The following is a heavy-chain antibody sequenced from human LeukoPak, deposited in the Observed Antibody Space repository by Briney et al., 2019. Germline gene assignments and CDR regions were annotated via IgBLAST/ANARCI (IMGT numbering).Heavy chain of an antibody. V-gene: IGHV4-59*08. CDR3: ARHQSYYFDGSSYPSYYYGMDV. J-gene: IGHJ6*02. Sequence: SETLSLTCAVSSGSISTYYWSWIRQPPGKRLEWIGFVHYTGSTNYSPSLKSRVTISIDASKNQLSLILSSVTAAETAVYYCARHQSYYFDGSSYPSYYYGMDVWGQGTTVTVSS. CDR1: SGSISTYY. CDR2: VHYTGST. D-gene: IGHD3-22*01.